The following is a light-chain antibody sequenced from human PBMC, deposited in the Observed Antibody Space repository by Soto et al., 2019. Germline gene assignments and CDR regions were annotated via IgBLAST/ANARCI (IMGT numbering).Light chain of an antibody. CDR2: AAS. CDR3: QQYYSYPRT. V-gene: IGKV1-8*01. CDR1: QGISSY. Sequence: AIRMTQSPSSFSASTGDRVTITCRASQGISSYLAWYQQKPGKAPKLLIYAASTLQSGVPSRFSGSGSGTDFTLTISCLQSEDFATYYCQQYYSYPRTFAQGTKVAIK. J-gene: IGKJ1*01.